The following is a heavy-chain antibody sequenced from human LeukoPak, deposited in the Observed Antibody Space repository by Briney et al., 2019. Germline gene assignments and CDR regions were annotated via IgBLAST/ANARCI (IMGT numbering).Heavy chain of an antibody. J-gene: IGHJ3*02. CDR1: GFTFSNYW. CDR3: ARLYSSWYAFDI. CDR2: INADGRST. Sequence: TGGSLRLSCAASGFTFSNYWMNWVRQAPGKGLVWVARINADGRSTSYADSVKGRFTTSRDNAKNTLYVQMNSLRAEDTAVYYCARLYSSWYAFDIWGQGTMVIVSS. D-gene: IGHD6-13*01. V-gene: IGHV3-74*01.